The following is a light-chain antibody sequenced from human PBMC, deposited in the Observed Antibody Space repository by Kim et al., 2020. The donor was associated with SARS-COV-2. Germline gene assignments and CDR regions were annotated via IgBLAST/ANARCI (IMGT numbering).Light chain of an antibody. V-gene: IGKV3-11*01. CDR1: QSVNYY. CDR3: QQRSNWPLT. CDR2: DAS. Sequence: LSPWERATLSCRASQSVNYYLAWYQQTPGQAPRLLIYDASNRATGIPARFSGSGSGTDFTLTISSLEPEDFAVYYCQQRSNWPLTFGGGTKVDIK. J-gene: IGKJ4*01.